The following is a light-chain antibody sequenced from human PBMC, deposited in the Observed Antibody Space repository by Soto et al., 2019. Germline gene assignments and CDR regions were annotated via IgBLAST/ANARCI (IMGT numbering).Light chain of an antibody. J-gene: IGKJ1*01. CDR1: QSVSSSY. V-gene: IGKV3-20*01. CDR2: GAS. CDR3: QQFGSSSWT. Sequence: ALTQSPGTLSLSPGEKATLSCRASQSVSSSYLAWYQQKPGQAPRLLIYGASSRATGIPDRFSGSGSGTDFTLTVSRLEPEDFAVYYCQQFGSSSWTFGQGTKV.